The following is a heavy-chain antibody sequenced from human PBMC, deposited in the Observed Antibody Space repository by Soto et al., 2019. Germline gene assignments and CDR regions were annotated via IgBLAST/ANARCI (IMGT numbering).Heavy chain of an antibody. Sequence: GASVKVSCKASGYTFTSYDINWVRQATGQGLEWMGWMNPNSGNTGYAQKFQGRVTMTRNTSISTAYMELSSLRSEDTSVYYFARGSSRGAYYYYYYMDVWGKGTTVTVSS. CDR1: GYTFTSYD. J-gene: IGHJ6*03. CDR3: ARGSSRGAYYYYYYMDV. D-gene: IGHD3-10*01. CDR2: MNPNSGNT. V-gene: IGHV1-8*01.